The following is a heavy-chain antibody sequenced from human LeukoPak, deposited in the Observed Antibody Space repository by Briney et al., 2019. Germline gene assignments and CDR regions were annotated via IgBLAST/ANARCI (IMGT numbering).Heavy chain of an antibody. CDR1: GGSISSNGYY. D-gene: IGHD2-2*01. V-gene: IGHV4-39*07. Sequence: PSETLSLTCTVSGGSISSNGYYWAWFRQPPGKGLEWIGSIYYSGGTYYNPSLKSRVTISIDTSKNQFSLKLRSVTAADTAVYYCARPDYCSSTSCYWGYWGQGTLVTVSS. CDR2: IYYSGGT. CDR3: ARPDYCSSTSCYWGY. J-gene: IGHJ4*02.